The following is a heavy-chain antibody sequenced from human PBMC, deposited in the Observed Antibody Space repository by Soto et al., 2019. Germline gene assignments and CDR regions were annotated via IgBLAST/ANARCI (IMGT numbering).Heavy chain of an antibody. CDR2: IYYTGST. J-gene: IGHJ4*02. Sequence: SETLSLTCTVSGGSISGYYWSWIRQPPGKRLEWIGYIYYTGSTNYNPSLRSRVTISIDTSKNQFSLKLSSVTAADTAVYYCARYPRLDYWGQGTLVTLSS. V-gene: IGHV4-59*08. CDR3: ARYPRLDY. CDR1: GGSISGYY.